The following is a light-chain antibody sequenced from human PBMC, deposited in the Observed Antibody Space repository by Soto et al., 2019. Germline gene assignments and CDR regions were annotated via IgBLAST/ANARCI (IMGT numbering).Light chain of an antibody. CDR1: QSISTY. CDR3: HQTYANPWT. J-gene: IGKJ1*01. V-gene: IGKV1-39*01. CDR2: AAS. Sequence: DIQMTQSPSSLSASVGDRVSITCRASQSISTYLNWYQQKPGMAPKVLIYAASRLQSGVPSGFSGSGSGTDFTLTISSLQPEDFATYYCHQTYANPWTFGHGTKVEIK.